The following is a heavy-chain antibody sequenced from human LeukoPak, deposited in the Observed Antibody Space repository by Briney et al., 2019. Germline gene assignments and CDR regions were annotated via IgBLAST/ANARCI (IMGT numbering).Heavy chain of an antibody. CDR3: ARGFYSPHH. J-gene: IGHJ5*02. Sequence: SETLSLTCTVCGGSISSDYWSWIRQFPGKGLEWIGYIYYSGSTYYNPSLKSRVTISVDTSKNQFSLKLTSVTAADTAVYYCARGFYSPHHWGQGTLVTVSS. D-gene: IGHD4-11*01. CDR2: IYYSGST. CDR1: GGSISSDY. V-gene: IGHV4-59*01.